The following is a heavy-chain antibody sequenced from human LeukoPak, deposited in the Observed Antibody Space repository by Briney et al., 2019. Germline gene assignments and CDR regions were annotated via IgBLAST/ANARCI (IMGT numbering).Heavy chain of an antibody. J-gene: IGHJ4*02. CDR3: AREGAPYYDILTGYYYFDY. V-gene: IGHV4-4*07. CDR1: GGSISSYY. CDR2: IYTSGST. Sequence: SETLSLTCTVSGGSISSYYWSWIRQPAGKGLEWIGRIYTSGSTNYNPSLKSRVTMSVDTSKNQFSLTLSSVTAADTAVYYCAREGAPYYDILTGYYYFDYWGQGTLVTVSS. D-gene: IGHD3-9*01.